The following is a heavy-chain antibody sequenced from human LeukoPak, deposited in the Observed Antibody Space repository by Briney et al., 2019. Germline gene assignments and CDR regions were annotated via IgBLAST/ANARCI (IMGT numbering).Heavy chain of an antibody. J-gene: IGHJ4*02. Sequence: GGSLRLSCAASGFTFSSYSMNWVRQAPGKGLEWASSISSSSSYIYYADSVKGRFTISRDNAKNSLYLQMNSLRAEDTAVYYCARDNYSSSWYSTGWGQGTLVTVSS. V-gene: IGHV3-21*01. D-gene: IGHD6-13*01. CDR3: ARDNYSSSWYSTG. CDR2: ISSSSSYI. CDR1: GFTFSSYS.